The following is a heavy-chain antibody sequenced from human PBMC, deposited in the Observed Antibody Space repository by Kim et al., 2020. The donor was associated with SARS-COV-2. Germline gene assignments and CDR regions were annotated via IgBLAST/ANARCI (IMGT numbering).Heavy chain of an antibody. CDR3: VKVDEEFDN. V-gene: IGHV4-39*07. CDR2: VSDDGKT. CDR1: GGSIISSTHY. J-gene: IGHJ4*02. Sequence: SETLSLTCTVSGGSIISSTHYWGWVRQAPGKGLVWIGSVSDDGKTWYDPSLKSRVTLSIDKSNNQFFLRLTSVTAADTAVYFCVKVDEEFDNWGQGTLVTVSS.